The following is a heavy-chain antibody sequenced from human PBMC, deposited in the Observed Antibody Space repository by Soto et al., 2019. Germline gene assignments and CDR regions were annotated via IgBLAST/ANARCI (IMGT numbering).Heavy chain of an antibody. Sequence: ASVKVSCKASGYTFTSYGISWVRQAPGQGLEWMGWISAYNGNTNYAQKLQGRVTMTTDTSTSTAYMELRSLRSDDTAVYYCARGGDDFWSGYWILDYWGQGTLVTVSS. CDR2: ISAYNGNT. CDR3: ARGGDDFWSGYWILDY. V-gene: IGHV1-18*01. D-gene: IGHD3-3*01. CDR1: GYTFTSYG. J-gene: IGHJ4*02.